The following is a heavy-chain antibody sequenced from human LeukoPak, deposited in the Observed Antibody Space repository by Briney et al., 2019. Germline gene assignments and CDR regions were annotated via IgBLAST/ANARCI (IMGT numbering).Heavy chain of an antibody. V-gene: IGHV4-30-4*01. J-gene: IGHJ4*02. CDR2: IYYSGST. Sequence: PSETLSLTCTVSGGSISSSDNYWSWIRQPPGKGLEWIGYIYYSGSTYYNSSLMSRITISVDMSKNQFSLKLSSVTAADTAVYYCARGGFTRRCLDYWGQGTLVTVSS. CDR1: GGSISSSDNY. CDR3: ARGGFTRRCLDY. D-gene: IGHD3-3*01.